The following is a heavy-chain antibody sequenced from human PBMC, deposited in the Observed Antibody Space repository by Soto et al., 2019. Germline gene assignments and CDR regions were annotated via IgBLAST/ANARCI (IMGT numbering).Heavy chain of an antibody. J-gene: IGHJ5*02. D-gene: IGHD3-3*01. V-gene: IGHV4-31*03. CDR2: IYYSGST. CDR1: GGSISSGGYY. CDR3: ARELAGMECFDP. Sequence: SETLSFTCTVSGGSISSGGYYWSWIRQHPGKGVEWIGYIYYSGSTYYNPSLKSRVTISVDTSKNQFSLKLSSVTAADTAVYYCARELAGMECFDPWGQGTLDTVSS.